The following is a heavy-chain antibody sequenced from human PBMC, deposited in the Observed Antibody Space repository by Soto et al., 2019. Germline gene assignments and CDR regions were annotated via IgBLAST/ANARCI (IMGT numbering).Heavy chain of an antibody. J-gene: IGHJ6*03. Sequence: SETLSLTCAVYGGSFSGYYWSWIRQPPGKGLEWIGEINHSGSTNYNPSLKSRVTISVDTSKNQFSLKLSSVTAADTAVYYCARMGKYYCSSTSCYSGYYLYYYMDVWGKGTTVTVSS. CDR1: GGSFSGYY. CDR3: ARMGKYYCSSTSCYSGYYLYYYMDV. V-gene: IGHV4-34*01. CDR2: INHSGST. D-gene: IGHD2-2*01.